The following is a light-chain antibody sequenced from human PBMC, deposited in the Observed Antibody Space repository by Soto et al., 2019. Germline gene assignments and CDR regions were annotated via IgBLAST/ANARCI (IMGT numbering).Light chain of an antibody. CDR2: DAT. CDR3: QQYYTDAET. Sequence: DIQMTQSPSSLSASVGDRVTITCRASQGIGNDLAWYQQKPGKVPKNLIDDATTLQPGVPSRFSGCGSGRDSTCTISILQPADVATCYCQQYYTDAETVGEGAKVDIK. V-gene: IGKV1-27*01. CDR1: QGIGND. J-gene: IGKJ1*01.